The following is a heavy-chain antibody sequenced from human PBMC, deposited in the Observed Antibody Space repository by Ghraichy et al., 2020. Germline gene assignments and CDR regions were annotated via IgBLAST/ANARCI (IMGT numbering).Heavy chain of an antibody. J-gene: IGHJ4*02. Sequence: GGSLRLSCAASGFTFSSYSMNWVRQAPGKGLEWVSYISRSSDTIYYADSVKGRFTISRDNAKHSLYLQMNSLRDEDTAVYYCAREDSNSWYYFDYWGQGTLVTVAS. CDR2: ISRSSDTI. CDR3: AREDSNSWYYFDY. V-gene: IGHV3-48*02. D-gene: IGHD2/OR15-2a*01. CDR1: GFTFSSYS.